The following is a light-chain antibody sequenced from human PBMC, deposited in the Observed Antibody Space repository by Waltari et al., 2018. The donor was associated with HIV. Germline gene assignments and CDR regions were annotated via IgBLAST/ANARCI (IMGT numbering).Light chain of an antibody. CDR1: ANIATY. Sequence: DIKMTQSPSSLSASVGDTVTITCRASANIATYLNWYHQKSGEAPKLLIYVASSLQNAVPSRFSGSGFGTQFSLTITSLQADDFGTYYCQQSYITPCAFGQGTKLEV. J-gene: IGKJ2*01. V-gene: IGKV1-39*01. CDR2: VAS. CDR3: QQSYITPCA.